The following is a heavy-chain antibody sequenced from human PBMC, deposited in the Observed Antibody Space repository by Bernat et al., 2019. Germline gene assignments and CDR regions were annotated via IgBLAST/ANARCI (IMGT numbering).Heavy chain of an antibody. CDR3: ARDPSAVTNYFYFDD. V-gene: IGHV3-33*01. CDR1: GYTFSSYG. CDR2: IWHVGSKK. J-gene: IGHJ4*02. D-gene: IGHD4-17*01. Sequence: QVQPVESGGGVVQLGRSLRLSCAASGYTFSSYGMHWVRQSPVRGLEWVAVIWHVGSKKYYADSVEGRFTISRDDSKNTLYLQMNSLRAEDTAVYYCARDPSAVTNYFYFDDWGQGTLVTVSS.